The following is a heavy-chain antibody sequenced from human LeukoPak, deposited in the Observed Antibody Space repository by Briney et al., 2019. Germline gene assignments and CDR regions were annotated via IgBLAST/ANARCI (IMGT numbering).Heavy chain of an antibody. J-gene: IGHJ5*02. CDR3: ARDIFSSSWYFRGFDP. CDR1: GGSISSYY. CDR2: IYYSGST. D-gene: IGHD6-13*01. V-gene: IGHV4-59*01. Sequence: SETLPLTCTVSGGSISSYYWSWIRQPPGKGLEWIGYIYYSGSTNYNPSLKSRVTISVDTSKNQFSLKLSSVTAADTAVYYCARDIFSSSWYFRGFDPWGQGTLVTVSS.